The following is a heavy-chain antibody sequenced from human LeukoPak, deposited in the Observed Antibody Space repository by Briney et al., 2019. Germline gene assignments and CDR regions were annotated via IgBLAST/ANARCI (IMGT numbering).Heavy chain of an antibody. V-gene: IGHV1-46*01. CDR2: INPSGGST. Sequence: GESLKISCKGSGYTFTSYYMHWVRQAPGQGLEWMGIINPSGGSTSYAQKFQGRVTMTRDTSTSTVYMELSSLRSEDTAVYYCARVTQGRDGYNGGDYWGQGTLVTVSS. CDR3: ARVTQGRDGYNGGDY. CDR1: GYTFTSYY. J-gene: IGHJ4*02. D-gene: IGHD5-24*01.